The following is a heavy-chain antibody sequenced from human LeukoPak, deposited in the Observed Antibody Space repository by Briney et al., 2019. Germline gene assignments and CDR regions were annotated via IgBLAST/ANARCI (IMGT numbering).Heavy chain of an antibody. CDR2: ISGGGSTT. CDR3: AKGQLAAAATVDN. D-gene: IGHD6-13*01. J-gene: IGHJ4*02. V-gene: IGHV3-23*01. Sequence: AGGSLRLSCAASGFIFSSYAMNWVRQAPGKGLEWVSAISGGGSTTYYADSVKGRFTLSRDSSKNTLYLQMNSLRVEDTAVYYCAKGQLAAAATVDNWGQGTLATVSS. CDR1: GFIFSSYA.